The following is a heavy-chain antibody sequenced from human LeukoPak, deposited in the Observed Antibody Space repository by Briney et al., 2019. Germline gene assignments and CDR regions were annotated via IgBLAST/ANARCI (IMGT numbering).Heavy chain of an antibody. J-gene: IGHJ6*04. Sequence: SETLSLTCTVSGGSISRGGYYWRWIRQHPGTGLEWIGYIYYSGSTYYNPSLKSRVTISVDTSKNHFSLKLSSVTAADTAVYYCARNVPGGMDVWGEGTTVTVSS. CDR3: ARNVPGGMDV. CDR1: GGSISRGGYY. CDR2: IYYSGST. V-gene: IGHV4-31*03.